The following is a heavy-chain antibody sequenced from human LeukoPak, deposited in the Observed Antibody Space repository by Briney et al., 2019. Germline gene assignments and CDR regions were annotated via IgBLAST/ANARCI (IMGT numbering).Heavy chain of an antibody. Sequence: SETLSLTCTVSGGSISSSSYYWGWIRQPPGKGLEWIGSIYYSGSTYYNPSLKSRVTISVDTSKNQFSLKLSSVTTADTAVYYCARGIPVYYDFWSAQEDYYYYMDVWGKGTTVTVSS. CDR1: GGSISSSSYY. J-gene: IGHJ6*03. V-gene: IGHV4-39*01. D-gene: IGHD3-3*01. CDR2: IYYSGST. CDR3: ARGIPVYYDFWSAQEDYYYYMDV.